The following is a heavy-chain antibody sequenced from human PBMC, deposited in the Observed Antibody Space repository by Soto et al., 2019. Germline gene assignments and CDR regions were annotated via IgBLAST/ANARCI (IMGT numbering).Heavy chain of an antibody. CDR1: GFTFSSYA. CDR3: ASTMAPITMIVVVPEGTTFDY. D-gene: IGHD3-22*01. CDR2: ISYDGSNK. V-gene: IGHV3-30-3*01. Sequence: GGSLRLSCAASGFTFSSYAMHWVRQAPGKGLEWVAVISYDGSNKYYADSVKGRFTISRDNSKNTLYLQMNSLRAEDTAVYYCASTMAPITMIVVVPEGTTFDYWGQGTLVTVSS. J-gene: IGHJ4*02.